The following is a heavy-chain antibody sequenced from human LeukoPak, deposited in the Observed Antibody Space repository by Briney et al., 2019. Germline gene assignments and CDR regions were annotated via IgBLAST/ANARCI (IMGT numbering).Heavy chain of an antibody. V-gene: IGHV3-30-3*01. Sequence: GGSLRLSCAASGFTFSSYAMHWVRQAPGKGLEWVAVISYDGSNKYYADSVKGRFTISRDNSKSTLFLRMNGLRTDDTAVYYCAKGILESDWNPSVDWGQGTLVTVSS. CDR3: AKGILESDWNPSVD. J-gene: IGHJ4*02. CDR1: GFTFSSYA. D-gene: IGHD1-1*01. CDR2: ISYDGSNK.